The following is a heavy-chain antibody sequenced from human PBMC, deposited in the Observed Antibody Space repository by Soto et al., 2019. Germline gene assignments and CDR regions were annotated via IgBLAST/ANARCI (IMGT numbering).Heavy chain of an antibody. J-gene: IGHJ5*02. CDR3: AHLTIELRFLEWNNWFDP. V-gene: IGHV2-5*02. CDR1: GFSLSTSGVG. D-gene: IGHD3-3*01. CDR2: NYWDDDK. Sequence: SGPTLVNPTQTLTLTCTFSGFSLSTSGVGVGWIRQPPGKALEWLALNYWDDDKRYSPSLKSRLTITKDTSKNQVVLTMTNMYPVDTASYFFAHLTIELRFLEWNNWFDPWGQGTLVTVSS.